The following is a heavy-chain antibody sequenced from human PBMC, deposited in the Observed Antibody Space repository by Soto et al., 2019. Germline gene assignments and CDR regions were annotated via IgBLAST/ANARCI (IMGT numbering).Heavy chain of an antibody. V-gene: IGHV1-69*02. CDR2: IIPILGIA. D-gene: IGHD3-10*01. CDR1: GGTFSSYT. Sequence: SVKVSCKASGGTFSSYTISWVRQAPGQGLEWMGRIIPILGIANYAQKFQGRVTITADKSTSTAYMELSSLRSEDTAVYYCARLVLLWFGELSPPDAFDIWGQGTMVNVSS. J-gene: IGHJ3*02. CDR3: ARLVLLWFGELSPPDAFDI.